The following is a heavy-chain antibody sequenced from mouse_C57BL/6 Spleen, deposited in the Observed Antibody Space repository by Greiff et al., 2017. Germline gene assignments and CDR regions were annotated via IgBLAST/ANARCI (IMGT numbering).Heavy chain of an antibody. CDR1: GYSIPSGYY. CDR3: ASGGAMDY. Sequence: EVKLMESGPGLVKPSQSLSLTCSVTGYSIPSGYYWNWIRQFPGNKLEWMGYISYDGSNNYNPSLKNRISITRYTSKNQFFLKLNSVTTEDTATYYCASGGAMDYWGQGASVTVSS. V-gene: IGHV3-6*01. J-gene: IGHJ4*01. CDR2: ISYDGSN.